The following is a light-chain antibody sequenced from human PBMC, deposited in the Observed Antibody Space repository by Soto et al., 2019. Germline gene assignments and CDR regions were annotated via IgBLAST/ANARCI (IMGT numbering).Light chain of an antibody. V-gene: IGKV1-33*01. CDR3: QHYDNLPPFT. CDR1: QDIRKY. J-gene: IGKJ3*01. CDR2: GAS. Sequence: DIQMTQSPSSLSASLGDRVTITCQASQDIRKYLSWYQQKPGRAPKLLIYGASNFETGVPSRFSGNGYGTDFTFTISSRQPEDIATYYCQHYDNLPPFTFGPGTKVAIK.